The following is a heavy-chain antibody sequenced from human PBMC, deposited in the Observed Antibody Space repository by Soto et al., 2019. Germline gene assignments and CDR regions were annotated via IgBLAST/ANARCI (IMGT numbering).Heavy chain of an antibody. CDR2: ISYDGSNK. J-gene: IGHJ4*02. CDR1: GFTFSSYA. V-gene: IGHV3-30-3*01. D-gene: IGHD3-9*01. CDR3: AKLPQYDILTGYFNYFDY. Sequence: PGGSLRLSCAASGFTFSSYAMHWVRQAPGKGLEWVAVISYDGSNKYYADSVKGRFTISRDNSKNTLYMYMNSLRAEDTAVFYCAKLPQYDILTGYFNYFDYWGQGTLVTVSS.